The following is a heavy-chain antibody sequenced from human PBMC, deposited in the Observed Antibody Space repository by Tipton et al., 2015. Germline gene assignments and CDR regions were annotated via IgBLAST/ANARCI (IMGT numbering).Heavy chain of an antibody. Sequence: TLSLTCSVSSDSISKYYWSWIRQPPGKELEWIGYISDSGTTNYNPSLKSRVTISVDSSTTQFFLILSSVTAADTAVYYCARIRGRYVMDSWGQGSLVTVSS. V-gene: IGHV4-59*12. J-gene: IGHJ4*02. CDR2: ISDSGTT. CDR1: SDSISKYY. D-gene: IGHD3-16*01. CDR3: ARIRGRYVMDS.